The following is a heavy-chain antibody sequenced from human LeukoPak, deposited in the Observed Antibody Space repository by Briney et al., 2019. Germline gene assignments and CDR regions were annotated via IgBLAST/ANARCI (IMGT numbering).Heavy chain of an antibody. V-gene: IGHV3-74*01. J-gene: IGHJ4*02. CDR1: GFTFSSYW. D-gene: IGHD2-21*01. CDR3: ARDSSTLFPYFDY. Sequence: PGGSLRLSCAASGFTFSSYWMHWVRQAPGKGLVWVSRINSDGSSTSYADSVKGRFTISRDNAKNTLYLRMNSLRAEDTAVYYCARDSSTLFPYFDYWGQGTLVTVSS. CDR2: INSDGSST.